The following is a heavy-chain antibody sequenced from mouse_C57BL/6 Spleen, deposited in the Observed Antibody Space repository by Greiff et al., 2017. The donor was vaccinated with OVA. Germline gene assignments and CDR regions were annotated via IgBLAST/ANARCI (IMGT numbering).Heavy chain of an antibody. J-gene: IGHJ3*01. CDR3: AITTVEAWFAY. CDR2: IYPGDGDT. Sequence: QVQLKESGPELVKPGASVKISCKASGYAFSSSWMNWVKQRPGKGLEWIGRIYPGDGDTTYNGKFKGKATLTADKSSSTAYMQLSSLTSEDSAVYFCAITTVEAWFAYWGQGTLVTVSA. D-gene: IGHD1-1*01. V-gene: IGHV1-82*01. CDR1: GYAFSSSW.